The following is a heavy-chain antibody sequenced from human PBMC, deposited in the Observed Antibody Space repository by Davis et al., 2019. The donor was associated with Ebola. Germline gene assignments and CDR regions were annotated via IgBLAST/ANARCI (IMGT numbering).Heavy chain of an antibody. CDR3: AKAGSRGFDY. J-gene: IGHJ4*02. D-gene: IGHD1-26*01. CDR2: ISSSSSYI. CDR1: GFTFSSYG. V-gene: IGHV3-21*04. Sequence: PGGSLRLSCAASGFTFSSYGMHWVRQAPGKGLEWVSSISSSSSYIYYADSVKGRFTISRDNSKNTLYLQMNSLRAEDTAVYYCAKAGSRGFDYWGQGTLVTVSS.